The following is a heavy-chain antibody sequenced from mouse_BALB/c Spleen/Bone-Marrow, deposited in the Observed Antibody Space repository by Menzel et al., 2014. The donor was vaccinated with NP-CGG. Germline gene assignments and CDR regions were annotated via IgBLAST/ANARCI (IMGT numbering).Heavy chain of an antibody. CDR1: GFTFSSFG. V-gene: IGHV5-17*02. CDR3: TRGGNWDDFDS. D-gene: IGHD4-1*01. Sequence: EVQRVESGGGLVQPGGSRKLSCAASGFTFSSFGMHWVRQAPEKGLEWVAYSSSGSSTIFYADTVKGRFTVSRDNPKNTLFLQMTSLRSEDTAMYFCTRGGNWDDFDSWGQGTTLTVSS. J-gene: IGHJ2*01. CDR2: SSSGSSTI.